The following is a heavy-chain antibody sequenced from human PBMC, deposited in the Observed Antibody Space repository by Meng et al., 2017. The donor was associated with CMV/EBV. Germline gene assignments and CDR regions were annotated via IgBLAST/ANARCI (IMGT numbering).Heavy chain of an antibody. D-gene: IGHD5-12*01. CDR1: GFILSSYG. CDR2: IRDDGSNT. CDR3: ANRYSCYEDVWYFDY. J-gene: IGHJ4*02. Sequence: GESLKISCTMSGFILSSYGMHWVRQAPGKGLEWVAFIRDDGSNTYHADSVKGRFTISRDNSKNTLYLQMNSLRTEDTAVYYCANRYSCYEDVWYFDYWGQGTLVTVSS. V-gene: IGHV3-30*02.